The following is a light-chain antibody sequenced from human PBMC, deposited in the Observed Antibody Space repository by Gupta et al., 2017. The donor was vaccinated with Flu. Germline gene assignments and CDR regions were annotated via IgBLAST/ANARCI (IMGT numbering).Light chain of an antibody. CDR1: QDIDNY. CDR2: DVA. Sequence: DIQMTQSPSSLSASVGDRVTITCQASQDIDNYLNWYQQKPGKAPKLLIYDVAYLKAGVPSRFSGSGSGTVFSFTISSLQPEDIATYYCQQSDDLPLTFGRGTTVEIK. CDR3: QQSDDLPLT. J-gene: IGKJ4*01. V-gene: IGKV1-33*01.